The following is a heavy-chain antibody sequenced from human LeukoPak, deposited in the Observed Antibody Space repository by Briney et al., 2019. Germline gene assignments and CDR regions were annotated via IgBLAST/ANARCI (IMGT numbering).Heavy chain of an antibody. V-gene: IGHV3-30*02. CDR3: AKDYDILTGDPAFDI. Sequence: GGTLRLSCAASGFTFSSYGMHWVRQAPGKGLEWVAFIRYDGSNKYYADSVKGRFTISRDNSKNTLYLQMNSLRAEDTAVYYCAKDYDILTGDPAFDIWGQGTMVTVSS. CDR1: GFTFSSYG. D-gene: IGHD3-9*01. J-gene: IGHJ3*02. CDR2: IRYDGSNK.